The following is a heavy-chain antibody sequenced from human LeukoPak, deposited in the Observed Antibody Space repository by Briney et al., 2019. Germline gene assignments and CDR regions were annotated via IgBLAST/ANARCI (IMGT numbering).Heavy chain of an antibody. CDR2: ISYDASNE. D-gene: IGHD6-13*01. CDR1: GFNFGDYP. V-gene: IGHV3-30-3*02. CDR3: AKSPSSWKFDD. J-gene: IGHJ4*02. Sequence: PGESLRLSCAASGFNFGDYPMHWVRQAPGKGLEWVALISYDASNEYYADSVKGRFTISRDNSKNTLYLQMNSLRTEDTAVYYCAKSPSSWKFDDWGQGTLVTVSS.